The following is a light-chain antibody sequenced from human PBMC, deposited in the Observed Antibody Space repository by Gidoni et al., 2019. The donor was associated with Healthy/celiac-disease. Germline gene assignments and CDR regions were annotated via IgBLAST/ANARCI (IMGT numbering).Light chain of an antibody. CDR1: SSAVGGYNY. Sequence: QSALTQPASVSGSPGQSLTIPCTGTSSAVGGYNYVSWYQQHPGKAPKLMIYEVSNRPSGVPDRFSGSKSGNTASLTISGLQAEDEADYYCSSYTSSSTLEVVFGGGTKLTVL. J-gene: IGLJ2*01. CDR2: EVS. V-gene: IGLV2-14*01. CDR3: SSYTSSSTLEVV.